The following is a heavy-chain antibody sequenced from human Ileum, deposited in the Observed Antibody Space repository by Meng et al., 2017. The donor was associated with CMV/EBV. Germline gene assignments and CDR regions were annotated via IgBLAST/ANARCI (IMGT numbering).Heavy chain of an antibody. V-gene: IGHV4-4*07. D-gene: IGHD3-10*01. CDR2: IHPTGTT. J-gene: IGHJ5*02. Sequence: QLPLKESGPRLLRPSETLSLTCTVPGGSLTSSYWTWIRQPAGKGLEWIGRIHPTGTTDDNPSLRSRVSMSLDKSKNQFSLKLTSVTAADTAVYYCARAAARGVPVDLWGQGTLVTVSS. CDR3: ARAAARGVPVDL. CDR1: GGSLTSSY.